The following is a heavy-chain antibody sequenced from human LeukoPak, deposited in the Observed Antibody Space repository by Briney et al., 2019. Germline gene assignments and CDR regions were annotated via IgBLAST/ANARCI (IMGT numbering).Heavy chain of an antibody. J-gene: IGHJ4*02. CDR3: AREGVATMRPFDY. D-gene: IGHD5-12*01. V-gene: IGHV4-34*01. CDR2: INHSGST. CDR1: GGSFSGYY. Sequence: SETLSLTCAVYGGSFSGYYWSWIRQPPGKGLEWIGEINHSGSTNYNPSPKSRVTISVDTSKNQFSLKLSSVTAADTAVYYCAREGVATMRPFDYWGQGTLVTVSS.